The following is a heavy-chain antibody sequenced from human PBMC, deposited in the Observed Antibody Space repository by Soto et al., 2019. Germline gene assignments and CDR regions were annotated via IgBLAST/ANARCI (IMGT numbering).Heavy chain of an antibody. Sequence: EVKLLESGGGLVPPGGSLRLSCAASGFTFGSYAMAWVRQAPAKGLEWVSTFSSSGSATYYADSVKGRFTLSRDDSKKSLYLQMRSLRAEDTAIYYCAKVGLGGYGNSAGEDYFYYYYMDVWGKETRVTVSS. CDR3: AKVGLGGYGNSAGEDYFYYYYMDV. CDR1: GFTFGSYA. V-gene: IGHV3-23*01. CDR2: FSSSGSAT. J-gene: IGHJ6*03. D-gene: IGHD5-12*01.